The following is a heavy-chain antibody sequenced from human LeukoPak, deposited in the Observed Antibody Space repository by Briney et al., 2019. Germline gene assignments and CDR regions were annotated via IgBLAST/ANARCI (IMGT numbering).Heavy chain of an antibody. V-gene: IGHV4-59*08. CDR3: ARHAVLLWFGELLYQTSFDY. Sequence: SETLSLTCTVSGGSISSYYWSWIRQPPGKGLEWIGYIYYSGSTNYNPSLKSRVTISVDTSKNQFSLKLSSVTAADTAVYYCARHAVLLWFGELLYQTSFDYWGQGTLVTVSS. J-gene: IGHJ4*02. CDR1: GGSISSYY. CDR2: IYYSGST. D-gene: IGHD3-10*01.